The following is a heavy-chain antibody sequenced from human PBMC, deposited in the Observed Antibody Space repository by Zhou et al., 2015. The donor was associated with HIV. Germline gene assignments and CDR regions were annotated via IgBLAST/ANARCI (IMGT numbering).Heavy chain of an antibody. CDR3: ARDLNGDVVVVAALYGMDV. V-gene: IGHV1-18*01. J-gene: IGHJ6*02. D-gene: IGHD2-15*01. CDR2: ISAYNGNT. CDR1: GYTFTSYG. Sequence: QVQVVQSGAEVKTPGSSVKVYCKASGYTFTSYGISWVRQAPGQGLEWMGWISAYNGNTNYAQKLQGRVTMTTDTSTSTAYMELRSLRSDDTAVYYCARDLNGDVVVVAALYGMDVWGQGTTVTVSS.